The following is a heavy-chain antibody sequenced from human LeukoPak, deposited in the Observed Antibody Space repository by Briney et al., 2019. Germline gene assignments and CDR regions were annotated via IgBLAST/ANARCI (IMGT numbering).Heavy chain of an antibody. CDR3: ARVSEHSSSWYGYNWFDP. D-gene: IGHD6-13*01. CDR1: GGSISSYY. Sequence: SETLSLTCTVSGGSISSYYWSWIRQPLGKGLEWIGYIYYSGSTNYNPSLKSRVTISVDTSKNQFSLKLSSVTAADTAVYYCARVSEHSSSWYGYNWFDPWGQGTLVTVSS. V-gene: IGHV4-59*01. CDR2: IYYSGST. J-gene: IGHJ5*02.